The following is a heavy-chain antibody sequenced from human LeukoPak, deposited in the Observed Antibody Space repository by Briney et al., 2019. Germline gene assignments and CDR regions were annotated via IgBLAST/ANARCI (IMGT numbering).Heavy chain of an antibody. J-gene: IGHJ4*02. Sequence: PGGSLRLSCAASGFTFSSYAMSWVRQAPGKGLEWVSAISGSGGSTYYADSVKGRFTISRDNAKNSLYLQMNSLRAEDTAVYYCARDHGGGPGSLDYWGQGTLVTVSS. CDR2: ISGSGGST. CDR1: GFTFSSYA. V-gene: IGHV3-23*01. D-gene: IGHD2-15*01. CDR3: ARDHGGGPGSLDY.